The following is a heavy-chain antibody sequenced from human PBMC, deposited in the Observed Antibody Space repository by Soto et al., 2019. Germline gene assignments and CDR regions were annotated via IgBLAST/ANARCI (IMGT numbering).Heavy chain of an antibody. CDR1: GYTFTSYD. D-gene: IGHD4-17*01. Sequence: GASVKVSCKASGYTFTSYDINWVRQATGQGLEWMGWMNPNSGNTGYAQKFQGRVTMTRNTSISTAYMELSSLRSEDTAVYYCARGCASGDHVDYYYYMDVWGKGTTVTVSS. J-gene: IGHJ6*03. CDR2: MNPNSGNT. CDR3: ARGCASGDHVDYYYYMDV. V-gene: IGHV1-8*01.